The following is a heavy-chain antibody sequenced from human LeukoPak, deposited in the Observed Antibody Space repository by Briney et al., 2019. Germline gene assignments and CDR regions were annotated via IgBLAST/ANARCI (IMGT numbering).Heavy chain of an antibody. D-gene: IGHD3-3*01. CDR2: IYYSGST. J-gene: IGHJ6*03. V-gene: IGHV4-39*01. CDR1: GGSISSSSYY. CDR3: ARVDFSGRAYYDFWSALTVYYYYYMDV. Sequence: MSSETLSLTCTVSGGSISSSSYYWGWIRQPPGKGLEWIGSIYYSGSTYYNPSLKSRVTISVDTSKNQFSLKLSSVTAADTAVYYCARVDFSGRAYYDFWSALTVYYYYYMDVWGKGTTVTVSS.